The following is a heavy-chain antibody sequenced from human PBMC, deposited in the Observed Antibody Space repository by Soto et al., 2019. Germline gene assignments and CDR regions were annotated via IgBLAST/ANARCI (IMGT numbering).Heavy chain of an antibody. CDR3: ARANYYFDSSGYYPFDY. D-gene: IGHD3-22*01. CDR1: GYTFTSYG. Sequence: ASVKVSCKASGYTFTSYGISWVRQAPGQGLEWMGWISAYNGHTHYAQKIQGRVTMTTDTSTSTAYMELRSLRSDDTAVYYCARANYYFDSSGYYPFDYWGQGTLVTVSS. J-gene: IGHJ4*02. CDR2: ISAYNGHT. V-gene: IGHV1-18*01.